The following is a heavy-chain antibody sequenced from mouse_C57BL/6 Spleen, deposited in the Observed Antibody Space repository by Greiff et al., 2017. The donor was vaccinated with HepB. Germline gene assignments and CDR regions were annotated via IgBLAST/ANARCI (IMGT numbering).Heavy chain of an antibody. CDR2: INPSSGYT. Sequence: VKLQESGAELARPGASVKMSCKASGYTFTSYTMHWVKQRPGQGLEWIGYINPSSGYTKSNQKFKDKATLTADKSSSTAYMQLSSLTSEDSAVYYCARYGYDDYWGQGTTLTVSS. CDR3: ARYGYDDY. V-gene: IGHV1-4*01. CDR1: GYTFTSYT. J-gene: IGHJ2*01. D-gene: IGHD2-2*01.